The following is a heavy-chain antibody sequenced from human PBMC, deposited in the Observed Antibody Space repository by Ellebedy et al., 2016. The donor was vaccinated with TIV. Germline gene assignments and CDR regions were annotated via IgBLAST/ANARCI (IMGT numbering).Heavy chain of an antibody. V-gene: IGHV3-30-3*01. CDR3: ARDQKAVFVTVTPIDN. CDR2: ISSDGSNK. Sequence: PGGSLRLSCTTAGSTFIHYALHWVRQAPGKGLEWMAVISSDGSNKYNAYAVKGRFPISRHNAETTLYLQVNSLTTEETAVYFCARDQKAVFVTVTPIDNWGQGILVTVSS. D-gene: IGHD2-21*02. J-gene: IGHJ4*02. CDR1: GSTFIHYA.